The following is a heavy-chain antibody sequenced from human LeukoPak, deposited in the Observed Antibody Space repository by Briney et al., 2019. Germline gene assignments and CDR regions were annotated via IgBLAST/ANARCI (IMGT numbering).Heavy chain of an antibody. V-gene: IGHV4-39*01. CDR3: ARHCSGGTCYSDFDY. CDR2: IFYTGST. CDR1: GGSISSSGYY. D-gene: IGHD2-15*01. J-gene: IGHJ4*02. Sequence: SETLSLTCTVSGGSISSSGYYWGWIRQPPGKGLEWIGSIFYTGSTYYNPSLKSRVTISVDTSKNQFSPKLNSVTAADTAVYYCARHCSGGTCYSDFDYWGQGTLVTVSS.